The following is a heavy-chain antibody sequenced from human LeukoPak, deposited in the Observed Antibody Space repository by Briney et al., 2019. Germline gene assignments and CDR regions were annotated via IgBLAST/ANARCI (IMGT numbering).Heavy chain of an antibody. J-gene: IGHJ4*02. CDR3: ARLTGYSSSWWDY. CDR1: GFTFSSYS. D-gene: IGHD6-13*01. Sequence: GGSLRLSCAASGFTFSSYSMNWVRQAPGKGLEWVSSISSSSSYIYYADSVKGRFTISRDNAKNSLYLQMNSLRAEDTAVYYCARLTGYSSSWWDYWGQGTLVTVSS. V-gene: IGHV3-21*01. CDR2: ISSSSSYI.